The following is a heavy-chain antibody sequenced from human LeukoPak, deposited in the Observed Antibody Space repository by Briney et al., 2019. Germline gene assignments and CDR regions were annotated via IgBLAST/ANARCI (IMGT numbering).Heavy chain of an antibody. D-gene: IGHD3-10*01. CDR2: INSDGSST. CDR3: ARDLRMGYYGSGSCFDY. V-gene: IGHV3-74*01. J-gene: IGHJ4*02. CDR1: GFTFSSYW. Sequence: GGSLRLSCAASGFTFSSYWMHWVRQAPGQGLVWVSRINSDGSSTSYADSVKGRFTISRDNAKNTLYLQMTSLRAEDTAVYYCARDLRMGYYGSGSCFDYWGQGTLVTVSS.